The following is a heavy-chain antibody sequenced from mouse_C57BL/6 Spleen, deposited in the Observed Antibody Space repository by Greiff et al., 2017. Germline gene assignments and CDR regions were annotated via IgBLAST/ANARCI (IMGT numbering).Heavy chain of an antibody. CDR3: TSPWDFDH. V-gene: IGHV14-4*01. D-gene: IGHD4-1*01. Sequence: EVQLQQSGAELVRPGASVKLSCTASGFNIKDDYMHWVKQRPEQGLEWIGWIDPENGDTEYASKFQGKATITADTSSNTAYLQLSSLTSEDTAVYYCTSPWDFDHWGQGTTLTVSS. CDR1: GFNIKDDY. J-gene: IGHJ2*01. CDR2: IDPENGDT.